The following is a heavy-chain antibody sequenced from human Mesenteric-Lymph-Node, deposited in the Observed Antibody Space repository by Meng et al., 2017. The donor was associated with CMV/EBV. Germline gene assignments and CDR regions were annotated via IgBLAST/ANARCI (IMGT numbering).Heavy chain of an antibody. D-gene: IGHD4-17*01. CDR3: ARDSPVGDYFDY. J-gene: IGHJ4*02. V-gene: IGHV3-30*02. CDR2: IRYDGSIE. Sequence: GESLKISCAASGFTFRTYGMHWVRQAPGKGLEWVAFIRYDGSIEYYADSVKGRFTISRDNAKNSLYLQMNSLRAEDTAVFYCARDSPVGDYFDYWGQGTLVTVSS. CDR1: GFTFRTYG.